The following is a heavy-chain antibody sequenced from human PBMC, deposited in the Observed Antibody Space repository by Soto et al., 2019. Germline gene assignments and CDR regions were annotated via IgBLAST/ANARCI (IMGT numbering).Heavy chain of an antibody. CDR3: ARKIQYQLSRYYYYMDV. V-gene: IGHV3-11*01. CDR2: ISSSGSTI. CDR1: GFTFSDYY. Sequence: GGSLRLSCAASGFTFSDYYMSWIRQAPGKGLEWVSYISSSGSTIYYADSVKGRFTISRDNAKNSLYLQMNSLRAEDTAVYYCARKIQYQLSRYYYYMDVWGKGTTVTVSS. J-gene: IGHJ6*03. D-gene: IGHD2-2*01.